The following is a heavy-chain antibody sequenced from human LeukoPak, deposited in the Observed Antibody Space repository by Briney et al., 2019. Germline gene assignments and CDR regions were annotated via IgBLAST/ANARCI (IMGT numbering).Heavy chain of an antibody. V-gene: IGHV3-21*01. CDR2: ISSSSSYI. CDR1: GFTFSSYS. D-gene: IGHD6-19*01. J-gene: IGHJ4*02. Sequence: PGGSLRLSCAASGFTFSSYSMNWVRQAPGKGLEWVSSISSSSSYIYYADSVKGRFTISRDNAKNSLYLQMNSLRAEDTAVYYCQLYSSGFSMFDYWGQGTLVTVSS. CDR3: QLYSSGFSMFDY.